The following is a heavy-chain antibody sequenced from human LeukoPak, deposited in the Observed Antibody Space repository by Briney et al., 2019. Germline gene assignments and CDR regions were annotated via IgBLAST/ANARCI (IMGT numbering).Heavy chain of an antibody. Sequence: GASVKVSCKASGYTFTSYDINWVRQATGQGLEWMGWMNPNSGNTGYAQKFQGRVTMTRNTSISTAYMELSSLRSEDTAVYYCGREAPLRYCSSTSCYVIDPWGQGTLVTVSS. CDR2: MNPNSGNT. V-gene: IGHV1-8*01. J-gene: IGHJ5*02. D-gene: IGHD2-2*01. CDR1: GYTFTSYD. CDR3: GREAPLRYCSSTSCYVIDP.